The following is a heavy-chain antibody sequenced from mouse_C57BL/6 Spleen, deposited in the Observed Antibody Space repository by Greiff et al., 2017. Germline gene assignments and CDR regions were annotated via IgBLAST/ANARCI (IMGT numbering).Heavy chain of an antibody. J-gene: IGHJ4*01. CDR3: ARDRTTVGYAMDY. D-gene: IGHD1-1*01. V-gene: IGHV5-16*01. CDR1: GFTFSDYY. CDR2: INYDGSST. Sequence: EVQLMESEGGLVQPGSSMKLSCTASGFTFSDYYMAWVRQVPEKGLEWVANINYDGSSTYYLDSLKSRFIISRDNAKNILYLQMSSLKSEDTATYYCARDRTTVGYAMDYWGQGTSVTVSS.